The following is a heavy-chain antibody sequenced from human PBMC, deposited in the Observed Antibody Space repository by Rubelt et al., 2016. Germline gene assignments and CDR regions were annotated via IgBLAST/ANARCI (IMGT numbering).Heavy chain of an antibody. V-gene: IGHV4-59*02. D-gene: IGHD3-10*01. J-gene: IGHJ5*02. CDR2: IYYNGST. CDR1: GVSVRTSY. CDR3: ARLRHYYGSGTYSGWFDP. Sequence: QVQLQESGPGLVKPSETLSLTCTVSGVSVRTSYWSWIRQPPGKGLEWIGYIYYNGSTNYNHSLKSRLTISVDTSKSQFSLKLSPGNAEGTALYYCARLRHYYGSGTYSGWFDPWGQGTLVTVSS.